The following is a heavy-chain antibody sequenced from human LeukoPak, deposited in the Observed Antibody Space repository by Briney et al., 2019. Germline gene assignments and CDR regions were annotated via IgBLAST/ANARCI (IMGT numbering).Heavy chain of an antibody. CDR2: VNESGGT. CDR3: ARHRYYYRSGSYYGAPYYMDV. Sequence: SETLSLTCAVYVGSFSGYHWNWIRQPPGKGPEWIGEVNESGGTNINPSLRSRVILSVDTSMNQFSLKLSSVTAADTAVYYCARHRYYYRSGSYYGAPYYMDVWGKGTTVTISS. CDR1: VGSFSGYH. J-gene: IGHJ6*03. V-gene: IGHV4-34*01. D-gene: IGHD3-10*01.